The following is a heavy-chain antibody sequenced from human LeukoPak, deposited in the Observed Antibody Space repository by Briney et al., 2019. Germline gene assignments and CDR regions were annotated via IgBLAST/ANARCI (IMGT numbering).Heavy chain of an antibody. V-gene: IGHV3-21*01. J-gene: IGHJ5*02. Sequence: KAGGSLRLSCAASGFTFSSYSMDWVRQAPGKGLEWVPSISSSSSYIYYADSVKGRFTISRDNAKNSLYLQMNSLRAEDTAVYYCAREGTMIVVTSKNWFDPWGQGTLVTVSS. CDR2: ISSSSSYI. CDR3: AREGTMIVVTSKNWFDP. CDR1: GFTFSSYS. D-gene: IGHD3-22*01.